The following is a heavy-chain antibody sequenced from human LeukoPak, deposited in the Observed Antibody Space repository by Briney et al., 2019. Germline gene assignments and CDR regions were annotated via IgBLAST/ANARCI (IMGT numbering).Heavy chain of an antibody. D-gene: IGHD3-10*01. CDR1: GFXFSNYN. CDR3: ARDLGGGWFDP. J-gene: IGHJ5*02. Sequence: GGSLRLSCAASGFXFSNYNINWVRQAPGKGLEWVSSISSSTYIYYADSLKGRFTISRDNAKNSLYLQMNSLRAEDTAVYYCARDLGGGWFDPWGQGTLVTVSS. V-gene: IGHV3-69-1*02. CDR2: ISSSTYI.